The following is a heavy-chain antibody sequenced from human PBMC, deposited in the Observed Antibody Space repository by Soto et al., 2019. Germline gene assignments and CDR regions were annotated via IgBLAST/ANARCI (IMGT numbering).Heavy chain of an antibody. V-gene: IGHV4-4*07. CDR2: IYSSGSI. D-gene: IGHD6-13*01. CDR3: ARQATYSGSWHDY. CDR1: GGSISNYF. Sequence: SETLSLTCSVSGGSISNYFWNWIRQPAGKGLQWIGRIYSSGSINYNPSLKSRVTMSVDTSKNQFSLKLTSVTAADTAVYYCARQATYSGSWHDYWGQGTLVTVSS. J-gene: IGHJ4*02.